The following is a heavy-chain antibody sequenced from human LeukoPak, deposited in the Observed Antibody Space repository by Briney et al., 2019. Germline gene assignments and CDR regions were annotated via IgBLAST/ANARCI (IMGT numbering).Heavy chain of an antibody. Sequence: GRSLRLSCAASGFTFSSYAMHWVRQAPGKGLEWVAVISYDGSNKYYADSVKGRFTISRDNSKNTLYLQVNSLRAEDTAVYYCATGDFDYWGQGTLVTVSS. CDR1: GFTFSSYA. CDR3: ATGDFDY. CDR2: ISYDGSNK. V-gene: IGHV3-30-3*01. J-gene: IGHJ4*02. D-gene: IGHD1-14*01.